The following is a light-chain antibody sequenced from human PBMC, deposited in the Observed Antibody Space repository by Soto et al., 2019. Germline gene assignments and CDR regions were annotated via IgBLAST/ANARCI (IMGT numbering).Light chain of an antibody. V-gene: IGKV3-15*01. J-gene: IGKJ5*01. Sequence: EIVMTQSPATLSVSPGERATLSCRASQSVSRNLAWYQQKPGQAPRLLIYGASTRATGVPARFTGSGSGTEFTLTISSLQSEDFAVYYCQQYHDWPPRITFGQGTRLEMK. CDR3: QQYHDWPPRIT. CDR1: QSVSRN. CDR2: GAS.